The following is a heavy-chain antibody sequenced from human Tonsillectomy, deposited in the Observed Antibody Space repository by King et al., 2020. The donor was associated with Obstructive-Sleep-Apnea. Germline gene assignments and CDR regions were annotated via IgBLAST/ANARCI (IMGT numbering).Heavy chain of an antibody. J-gene: IGHJ2*01. Sequence: QLVQSGAEVKKPGSSVKVSCKASGDSFSSYGFCWVRQATGQGLEWMGGIMPMFGTTTYAQKFQGRVNISADESTNTVYMELTSLRSDDTAVYYCARDAYYSNFWYFALWGRGTLVTVSP. CDR2: IMPMFGTT. V-gene: IGHV1-69*01. D-gene: IGHD4-11*01. CDR3: ARDAYYSNFWYFAL. CDR1: GDSFSSYG.